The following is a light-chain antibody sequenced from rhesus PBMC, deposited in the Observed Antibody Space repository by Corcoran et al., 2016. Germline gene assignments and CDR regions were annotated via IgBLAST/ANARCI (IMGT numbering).Light chain of an antibody. V-gene: IGKV3-24*01. CDR2: GAS. Sequence: EIVMTQSPATLSLSPGERATLSCRASQSVSSSLAWYQQKPGQAPRLLIYGASSRATGIPDRFSGSGSGKDFTLTISSLEPEDVAVYYCLQHSNWPLTFGGGTKVELK. CDR3: LQHSNWPLT. J-gene: IGKJ4*01. CDR1: QSVSSS.